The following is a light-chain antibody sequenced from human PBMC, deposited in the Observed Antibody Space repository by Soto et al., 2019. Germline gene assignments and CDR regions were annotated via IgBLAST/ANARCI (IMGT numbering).Light chain of an antibody. CDR3: QQYESYAAT. CDR1: QSISSW. Sequence: DSRMTQSPAILSASVGVTVTINCRTSQSISSWLAWSQQKSGKAPKILIPKTANVQSGVPSRFSGSGSETEFTRTISSLQPDDFATYYCQQYESYAATFGGRTKVEIK. J-gene: IGKJ4*01. V-gene: IGKV1-5*03. CDR2: KTA.